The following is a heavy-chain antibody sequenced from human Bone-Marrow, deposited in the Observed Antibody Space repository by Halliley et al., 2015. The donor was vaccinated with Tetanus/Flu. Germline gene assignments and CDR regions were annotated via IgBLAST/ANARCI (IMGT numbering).Heavy chain of an antibody. CDR3: ASEEECSGGSCHSPNYDPQGPGSH. V-gene: IGHV3-33*01. Sequence: YYADFAKGRFTISRDNSKNTLYLQMNGLRAEDTAVYYCASEEECSGGSCHSPNYDPQGPGSHWGQGTRVTVSS. J-gene: IGHJ4*02. D-gene: IGHD2-15*01.